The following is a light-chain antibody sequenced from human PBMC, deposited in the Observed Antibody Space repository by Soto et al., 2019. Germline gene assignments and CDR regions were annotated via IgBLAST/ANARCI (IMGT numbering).Light chain of an antibody. Sequence: DIVMTQSPLSLPVMPGEPASISCRSSQSIITLAWYKQKPGRAPRLLIFGVSRRATGIPDRFSGSGSGTDFTLTINRLEPEDFAVYYCQEYGRLPLTFGGGTKVEIK. V-gene: IGKV3-20*01. J-gene: IGKJ4*01. CDR1: QSIIT. CDR2: GVS. CDR3: QEYGRLPLT.